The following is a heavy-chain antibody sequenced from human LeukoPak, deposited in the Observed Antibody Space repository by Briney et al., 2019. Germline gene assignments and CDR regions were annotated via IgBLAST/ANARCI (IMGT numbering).Heavy chain of an antibody. CDR3: ARDRLYYDFWSGYYEY. J-gene: IGHJ4*02. D-gene: IGHD3-3*01. V-gene: IGHV3-74*01. CDR2: IKTDGSIT. CDR1: GFSFSVYW. Sequence: GGSLRLSCAASGFSFSVYWIHWVRQAPGKGPVWVSRIKTDGSITDYADSVKGRFTISRDNAKNSLYLQMNSLRAEDTAVYYCARDRLYYDFWSGYYEYWGQGTLVTVSS.